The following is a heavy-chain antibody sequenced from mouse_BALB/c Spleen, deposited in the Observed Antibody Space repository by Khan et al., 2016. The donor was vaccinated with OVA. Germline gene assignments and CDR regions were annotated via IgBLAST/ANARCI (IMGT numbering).Heavy chain of an antibody. CDR1: GDSITSGY. D-gene: IGHD2-14*01. Sequence: EVQLVESGPSLVKPSQTLSLTCSVTGDSITSGYWSWIRKFPGNKLEYMGYMFYTGYTDYNPSLKSRIAITRHTSKNQYYLQLNSVTAEDTATYYCARATYRYAFAYWGQGTLVTVSA. J-gene: IGHJ3*01. CDR3: ARATYRYAFAY. CDR2: MFYTGYT. V-gene: IGHV3-8*02.